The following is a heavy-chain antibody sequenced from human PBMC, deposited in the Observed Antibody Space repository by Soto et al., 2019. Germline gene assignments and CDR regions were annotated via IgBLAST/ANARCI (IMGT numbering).Heavy chain of an antibody. Sequence: QEQLVESGGGMVQPGGSLRLSCAVSGFTLDTYGMHWVRQAAGQGLEWVAVSWHDGRHLDYADSVRGRFTVFRDDSKNTLFLELNRLRGDDTAVYYCARDWGACTPGECYSHGFDLWGQGTLVTVS. J-gene: IGHJ3*01. D-gene: IGHD2-21*01. CDR2: SWHDGRHL. V-gene: IGHV3-33*01. CDR3: ARDWGACTPGECYSHGFDL. CDR1: GFTLDTYG.